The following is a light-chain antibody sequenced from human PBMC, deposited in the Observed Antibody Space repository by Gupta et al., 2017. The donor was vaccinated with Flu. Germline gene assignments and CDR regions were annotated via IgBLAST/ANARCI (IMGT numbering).Light chain of an antibody. J-gene: IGKJ4*01. CDR3: QQYYSTPLT. CDR2: WAS. Sequence: DIVMTQYPDSLPVSLGERAKINCKSSQSVLYSSNNKNYLAWYQQKPGQPPKLLIYWASTRECGVPDRFSGSGSGTDFTLTISSLQAEDVAVYYCQQYYSTPLTFGGGTKVEIK. V-gene: IGKV4-1*01. CDR1: QSVLYSSNNKNY.